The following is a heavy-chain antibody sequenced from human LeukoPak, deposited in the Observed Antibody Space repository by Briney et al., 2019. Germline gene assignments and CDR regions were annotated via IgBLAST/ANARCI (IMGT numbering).Heavy chain of an antibody. Sequence: ASVKVSCKASGGTFSSYAISWVRQAPGQGLEWMGGIIPIFGTANYAQKFQGRVTITADESTSTAYMELSSLRSEDTAVYYCARDLEADSSSGGWGQGTLVTVSS. CDR1: GGTFSSYA. J-gene: IGHJ4*02. CDR2: IIPIFGTA. V-gene: IGHV1-69*13. CDR3: ARDLEADSSSGG. D-gene: IGHD6-6*01.